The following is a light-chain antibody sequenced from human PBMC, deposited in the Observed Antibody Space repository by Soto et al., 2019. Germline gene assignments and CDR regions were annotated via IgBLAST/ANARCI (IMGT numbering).Light chain of an antibody. CDR2: GAS. J-gene: IGKJ4*01. Sequence: EIVLTQSPGTLSLSPGESATLSCRASQSVWNNYLAWYQQKPGQAPRLLISGASRRASGIPDRFSGSGSGPDFTLTIARLEPEDFAVYYCQQYGSSTPLTFGGGTMVEI. CDR3: QQYGSSTPLT. CDR1: QSVWNNY. V-gene: IGKV3-20*01.